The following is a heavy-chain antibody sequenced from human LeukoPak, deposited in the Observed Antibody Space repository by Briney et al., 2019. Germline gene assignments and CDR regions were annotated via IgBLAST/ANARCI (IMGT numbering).Heavy chain of an antibody. V-gene: IGHV4-39*07. CDR1: GASISSSSYY. CDR3: ARDAGHQLSRGNYYAMDV. J-gene: IGHJ6*02. CDR2: IYYGGST. D-gene: IGHD2-2*01. Sequence: SETLSLTCTVSGASISSSSYYWGWIRQPPGKGLEWIGSIYYGGSTYYNPSLKSRVTISVDTSKNQFSLKVNSVTAADTAVYYCARDAGHQLSRGNYYAMDVWGQGTTVTISS.